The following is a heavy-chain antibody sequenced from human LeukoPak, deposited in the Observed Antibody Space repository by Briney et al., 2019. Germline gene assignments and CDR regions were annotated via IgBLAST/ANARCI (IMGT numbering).Heavy chain of an antibody. CDR2: ISYDGGNK. D-gene: IGHD4-17*01. Sequence: GGSLRLSCAASGFTFSSYAMHWVRQAPGKGLEWVAVISYDGGNKYYADSVKGRFTISRDNSKNTLYLQMNSLRAEDTAVYYCARGLTTVTNFDYWGQGTLVTVSS. J-gene: IGHJ4*02. CDR3: ARGLTTVTNFDY. CDR1: GFTFSSYA. V-gene: IGHV3-30*04.